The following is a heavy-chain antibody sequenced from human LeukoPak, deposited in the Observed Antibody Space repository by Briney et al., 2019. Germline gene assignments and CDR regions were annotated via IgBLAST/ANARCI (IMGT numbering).Heavy chain of an antibody. V-gene: IGHV4-59*01. CDR3: ANYSPAGVAWDASDI. CDR1: GGSISSYY. J-gene: IGHJ3*02. D-gene: IGHD2-15*01. Sequence: SETLSLTCTVSGGSISSYYWSWIRQPPGKGLEWIGYIYYSGSTNYNPSLKSRVTISVDTSKNQFSLKLSSVTAADTAVYYCANYSPAGVAWDASDIWGQGTMVTVSS. CDR2: IYYSGST.